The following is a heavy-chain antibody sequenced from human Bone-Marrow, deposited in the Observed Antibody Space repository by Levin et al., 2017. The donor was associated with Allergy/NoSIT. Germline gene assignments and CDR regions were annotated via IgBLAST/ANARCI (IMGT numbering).Heavy chain of an antibody. CDR3: ATMIRGIFYY. D-gene: IGHD3-10*01. J-gene: IGHJ4*02. CDR2: IYTSDTT. Sequence: TSSETLSLTYTVSAGYISNYYWSWIRQPAGKGLEWIGRIYTSDTTNYNPSLKSRVSMSVDTSRNQFTLDLRSVTAADTAVYYCATMIRGIFYYWGQGTLVTVSS. CDR1: AGYISNYY. V-gene: IGHV4-4*07.